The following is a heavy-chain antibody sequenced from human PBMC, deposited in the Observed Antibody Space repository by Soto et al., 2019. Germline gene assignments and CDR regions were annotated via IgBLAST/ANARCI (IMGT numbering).Heavy chain of an antibody. D-gene: IGHD6-13*01. V-gene: IGHV3-15*01. CDR2: IRSRADDGTT. CDR1: GFTFTNAW. Sequence: EVQLVESGGGLVKPGGSLRLSCAASGFTFTNAWMTWVRQAPGKGLEWVGHIRSRADDGTTDYAAPLKGRFTISRDDSKNMPYLQMNSLKTEDTAVYFCATEGIASRPPFDYWGQGTLVTVSS. J-gene: IGHJ4*02. CDR3: ATEGIASRPPFDY.